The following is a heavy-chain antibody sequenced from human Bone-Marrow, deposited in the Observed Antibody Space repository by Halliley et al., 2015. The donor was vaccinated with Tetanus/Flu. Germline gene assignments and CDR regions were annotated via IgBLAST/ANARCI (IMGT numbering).Heavy chain of an antibody. D-gene: IGHD3-10*01. Sequence: TLSLTCTVSGDSVSSHYWSWIRQPPGKRLEWIGYISNTGSTRYNPSLKSRVTTSVDTSKNQFSLKLNSVYDSDTAIYYCAKNGRNSAGGAEFFHHWGQGTPVTVSS. CDR2: ISNTGST. CDR3: AKNGRNSAGGAEFFHH. CDR1: GDSVSSHY. J-gene: IGHJ1*01. V-gene: IGHV4-59*02.